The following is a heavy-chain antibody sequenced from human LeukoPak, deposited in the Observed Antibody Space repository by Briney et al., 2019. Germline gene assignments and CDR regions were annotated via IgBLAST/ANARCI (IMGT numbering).Heavy chain of an antibody. J-gene: IGHJ3*02. V-gene: IGHV4-39*07. CDR3: ARGWATTFAFDI. CDR2: VYYSGST. D-gene: IGHD1-26*01. Sequence: SETLSLTCTVSGGSVSTIDYYWGWIRQPPGKGLEWIGSVYYSGSTYYNPSLKSRVTISVDTSKNQFSLKLSSVTAADTAVYYCARGWATTFAFDIWGQGTMVTVSS. CDR1: GGSVSTIDYY.